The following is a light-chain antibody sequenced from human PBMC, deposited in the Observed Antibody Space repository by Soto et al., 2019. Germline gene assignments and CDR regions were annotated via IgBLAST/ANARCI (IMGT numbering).Light chain of an antibody. V-gene: IGLV3-21*02. Sequence: SYDLTQPPSVSVAPGQTARITCGGSNIGSKSVHWYHQKPGQAPVLVVYENSERPSGIPERFSGSNSGNTATLTISRVEAGDEADFYCQVWDSSTDHHVFGTGTKVTVL. CDR1: NIGSKS. J-gene: IGLJ1*01. CDR3: QVWDSSTDHHV. CDR2: ENS.